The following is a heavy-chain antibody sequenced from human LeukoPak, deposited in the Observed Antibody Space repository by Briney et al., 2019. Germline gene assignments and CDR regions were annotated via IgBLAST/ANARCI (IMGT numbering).Heavy chain of an antibody. V-gene: IGHV3-74*01. D-gene: IGHD2/OR15-2a*01. CDR1: GFTFRTYS. Sequence: GGSLRLSCGASGFTFRTYSMSWVRQAPGKGLVWVSHIDSGGSWTSYADSVKGRFTISKDNAKNTVYLQMNNLRAEDTAVYYCVSFYETYWGRGTLVTVSS. J-gene: IGHJ4*02. CDR3: VSFYETY. CDR2: IDSGGSWT.